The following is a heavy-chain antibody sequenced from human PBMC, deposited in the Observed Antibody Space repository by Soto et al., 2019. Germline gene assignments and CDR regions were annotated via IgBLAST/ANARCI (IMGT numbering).Heavy chain of an antibody. J-gene: IGHJ4*02. CDR1: GFTFSSYG. Sequence: GGSLRLSCAASGFTFSSYGMHWVRQAPGKGLEWVAVIWYDGSNKYYADSVKGRFTISRDNSKNTLYLQMNSLRAEDTAVYYCARDGLRFLEWLLSYFDYWGQGTLVTVSS. CDR2: IWYDGSNK. D-gene: IGHD3-3*01. V-gene: IGHV3-33*01. CDR3: ARDGLRFLEWLLSYFDY.